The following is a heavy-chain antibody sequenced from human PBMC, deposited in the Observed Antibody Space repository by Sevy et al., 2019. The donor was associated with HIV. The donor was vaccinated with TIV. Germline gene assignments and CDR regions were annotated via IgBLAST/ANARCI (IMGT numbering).Heavy chain of an antibody. J-gene: IGHJ4*02. V-gene: IGHV3-30*18. CDR1: GFTFSTYA. CDR3: AKPLYFYDGNGYYLDY. CDR2: ISSDGNNK. D-gene: IGHD3-22*01. Sequence: GGSLRLSCAASGFTFSTYAMHWVRQAPGKGLEWVAIISSDGNNKFYADSVKGLFTISRDNSKNTLYLQMNSLRAEDTAIYYCAKPLYFYDGNGYYLDYWGQGTLVIVSS.